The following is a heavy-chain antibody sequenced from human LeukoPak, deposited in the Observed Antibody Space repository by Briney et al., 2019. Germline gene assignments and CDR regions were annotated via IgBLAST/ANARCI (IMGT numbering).Heavy chain of an antibody. D-gene: IGHD3-9*01. CDR1: GGSISNYY. J-gene: IGHJ3*02. V-gene: IGHV4-4*07. CDR3: ARVYDILSGAFDI. Sequence: SETLSLTCTVSGGSISNYYWSWIRQPAGKGLEWIGRIYTSGSADYKPSPDYNPSLKSRVTMSVDTSKNQFSLKLSSVTAADTAVYYCARVYDILSGAFDIWGQGTMVTVSS. CDR2: IYTSGSADYKPSP.